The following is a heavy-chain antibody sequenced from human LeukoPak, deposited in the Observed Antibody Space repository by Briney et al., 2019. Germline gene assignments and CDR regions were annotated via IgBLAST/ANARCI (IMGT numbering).Heavy chain of an antibody. CDR1: GYTFITYD. CDR3: ARGLNSGYSYGYPYFDY. V-gene: IGHV1-8*01. D-gene: IGHD5-18*01. Sequence: ASVKVSCKASGYTFITYDINWVRQATGQGLEWMGWMNPNSGNTGYAQKFQGRVTMTRNTSISTAYMELSSLRSEDTAVYYCARGLNSGYSYGYPYFDYWGQGTLVTVSS. CDR2: MNPNSGNT. J-gene: IGHJ4*02.